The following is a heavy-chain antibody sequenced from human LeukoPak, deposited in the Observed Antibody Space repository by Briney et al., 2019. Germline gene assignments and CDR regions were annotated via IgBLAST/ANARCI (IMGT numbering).Heavy chain of an antibody. Sequence: GGSLRLSCAASGFTFSSYAMGWVRQAPGKGLEWVSLITGSGGSTLYADSVKGRFTISRDNSKSTLYLQMNSLRAEDTAVYYCARDSRDIAWYFDFWGQGTLVTVSS. CDR1: GFTFSSYA. V-gene: IGHV3-23*01. CDR3: ARDSRDIAWYFDF. D-gene: IGHD2-15*01. CDR2: ITGSGGST. J-gene: IGHJ4*02.